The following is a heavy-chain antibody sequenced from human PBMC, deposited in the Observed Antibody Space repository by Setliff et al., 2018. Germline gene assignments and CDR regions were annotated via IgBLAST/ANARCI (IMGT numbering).Heavy chain of an antibody. CDR1: GGTFSSYA. CDR2: IIPIFGTA. D-gene: IGHD2-15*01. CDR3: AREHGYCSGGSCHYGMDV. V-gene: IGHV1-69*05. J-gene: IGHJ6*02. Sequence: SVKVSCKASGGTFSSYAISWVRQAPGQGLEWMGGIIPIFGTANYAQKFQGRVTITTDESTSTAYMELSSLRSEDTAVYYRAREHGYCSGGSCHYGMDVWGQGTTVTVSS.